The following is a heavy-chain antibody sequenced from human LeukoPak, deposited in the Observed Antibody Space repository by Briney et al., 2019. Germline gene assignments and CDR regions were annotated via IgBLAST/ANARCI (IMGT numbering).Heavy chain of an antibody. CDR2: INHSGST. V-gene: IGHV4-34*01. CDR3: ARRLARDAFDI. D-gene: IGHD3-9*01. CDR1: GGSFSGYY. J-gene: IGHJ3*02. Sequence: PSETLSLTCAVYGGSFSGYYWSWIRQPPGKGLEWIGEINHSGSTNYNPSLKSRVTISVDTSKNQFSLKLSSVTAADTAVYYCARRLARDAFDIWGQGTMVTVSS.